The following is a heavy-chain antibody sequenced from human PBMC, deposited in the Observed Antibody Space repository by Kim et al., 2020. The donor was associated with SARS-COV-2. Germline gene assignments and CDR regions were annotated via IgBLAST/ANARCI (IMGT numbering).Heavy chain of an antibody. CDR3: TIGDGHGSLR. CDR1: GFTFSSYW. Sequence: GGSLRLSCAASGFTFSSYWMHWVRQAPGKGLVWVSRISSDGSSTKYAASAKGRFTISRDNAKNTLYLQMNSLGAEDTAASYCTIGDGHGSLRWGQRTLVT. V-gene: IGHV3-74*01. CDR2: ISSDGSST. J-gene: IGHJ1*01.